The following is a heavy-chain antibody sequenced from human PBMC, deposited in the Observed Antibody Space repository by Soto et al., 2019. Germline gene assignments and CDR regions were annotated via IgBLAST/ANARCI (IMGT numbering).Heavy chain of an antibody. CDR1: GYIFTTYW. V-gene: IGHV5-10-1*01. D-gene: IGHD2-15*01. CDR2: IDPSDSYT. CDR3: ARDDCSGGSCXRDY. J-gene: IGHJ4*02. Sequence: GESLKISCKGSGYIFTTYWISWVRQMPGKGLEWMGRIDPSDSYTNYSPSFQGHVTISTDNSISTAYLQWSGLKASDTAMYYCARDDCSGGSCXRDYWGQGTMVTVSS.